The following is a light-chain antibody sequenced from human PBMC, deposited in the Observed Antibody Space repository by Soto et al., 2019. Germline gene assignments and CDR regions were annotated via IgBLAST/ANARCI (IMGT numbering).Light chain of an antibody. J-gene: IGKJ1*01. CDR2: KVS. CDR3: MQGSYWPWT. CDR1: QSGQYTDGKTY. Sequence: DIVLTQSPLSLPVTPGQPASICCRSSQSGQYTDGKTYLHWFHQRPGQSPRRLLYKVSNRDPGVPDRFSGSGSGTDFTLEISRVEAEDVGVYYCMQGSYWPWTFGQGTKVDIK. V-gene: IGKV2-30*01.